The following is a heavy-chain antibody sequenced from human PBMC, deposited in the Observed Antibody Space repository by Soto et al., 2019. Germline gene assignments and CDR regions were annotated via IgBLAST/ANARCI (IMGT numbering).Heavy chain of an antibody. Sequence: GGSLRLSCVVSGFTFISYWMSWVRQAPGKGLEWVANIKQDGSEKYYLDSGKGRFTISRDNAKNSLYLQMNSLSAEDTAVYYCARVVDFWSGKPSYMDVWGKGTTVTVSS. J-gene: IGHJ6*03. CDR1: GFTFISYW. V-gene: IGHV3-7*01. D-gene: IGHD3-3*01. CDR3: ARVVDFWSGKPSYMDV. CDR2: IKQDGSEK.